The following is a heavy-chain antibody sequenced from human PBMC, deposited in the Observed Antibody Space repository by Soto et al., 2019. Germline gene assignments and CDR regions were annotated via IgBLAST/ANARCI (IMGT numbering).Heavy chain of an antibody. Sequence: PSETLSLTCTVSGGSISSSSYYWGWIRQPPGKGLEWIGSMYYSGSTLYNPSLKSRVTISVDTSKNQFALKVTSVIAADTAIHYCASQVRGEVCFDPWGQGSLVTVSS. J-gene: IGHJ5*02. D-gene: IGHD3-10*01. CDR3: ASQVRGEVCFDP. V-gene: IGHV4-39*01. CDR1: GGSISSSSYY. CDR2: MYYSGST.